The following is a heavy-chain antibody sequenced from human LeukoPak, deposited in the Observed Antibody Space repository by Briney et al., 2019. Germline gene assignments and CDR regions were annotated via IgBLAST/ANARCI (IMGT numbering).Heavy chain of an antibody. J-gene: IGHJ4*02. CDR2: IKQDGSEK. CDR1: GFTFSSYW. Sequence: GGSLRLSCAASGFTFSSYWMSWVRQAPGKGLEWVANIKQDGSEKFYVDSMKGRFTISRDNAKKSLYLQMNSLRAEDTAVYYCAKVYGGNSVEERGFDYWGQGTLVTVSS. V-gene: IGHV3-7*03. D-gene: IGHD4-23*01. CDR3: AKVYGGNSVEERGFDY.